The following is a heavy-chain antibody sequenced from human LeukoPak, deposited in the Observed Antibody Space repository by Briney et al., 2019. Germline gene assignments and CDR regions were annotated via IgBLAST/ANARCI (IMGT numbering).Heavy chain of an antibody. CDR3: ARVGANDAFDI. D-gene: IGHD5-12*01. CDR1: GVSISSGGYS. J-gene: IGHJ3*02. Sequence: SETLSLTCAVSGVSISSGGYSWSWIRQPPGKGLEWIGYIYHRGSTYYNPSLKSRVTISVDRSKNQFSLKLSSVTAADTAVYYCARVGANDAFDIWGQGTMVTVSS. CDR2: IYHRGST. V-gene: IGHV4-30-2*01.